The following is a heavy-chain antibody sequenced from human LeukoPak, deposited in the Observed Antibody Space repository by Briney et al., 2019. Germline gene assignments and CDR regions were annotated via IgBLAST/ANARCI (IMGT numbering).Heavy chain of an antibody. CDR2: IIPIFGTA. D-gene: IGHD3-22*01. CDR3: ARAPFTRYYDSSGYPPSFDY. CDR1: GGTFSSYA. V-gene: IGHV1-69*13. J-gene: IGHJ4*02. Sequence: GASVKVSCKASGGTFSSYAISWVRQAPGQGLEWMGGIIPIFGTANYAQKFQGRVTITADESTSTAYMELSSLRSEDTAVYYCARAPFTRYYDSSGYPPSFDYWGQGTLVTVSS.